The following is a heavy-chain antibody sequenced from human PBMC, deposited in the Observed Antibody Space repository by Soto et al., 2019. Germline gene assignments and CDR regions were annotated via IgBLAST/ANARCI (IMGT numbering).Heavy chain of an antibody. V-gene: IGHV1-69*01. CDR2: IIPISDTT. Sequence: QVQLVQSGAEVKKPGSSVKVSCKASGGTFSSYAISWVRQAPGQGLEWMGGIIPISDTTNDAQKFQGRVTITAVESTITAYMERSSLRSEDTAVYYCARSQGSSTSLEIYYYYYYGMDVWGQGTTVTVSS. D-gene: IGHD2-2*01. CDR1: GGTFSSYA. J-gene: IGHJ6*02. CDR3: ARSQGSSTSLEIYYYYYYGMDV.